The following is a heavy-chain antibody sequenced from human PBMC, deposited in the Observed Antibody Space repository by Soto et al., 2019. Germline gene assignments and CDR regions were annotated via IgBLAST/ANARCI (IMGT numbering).Heavy chain of an antibody. Sequence: GASVKVSCKTAGYTFTSYALHWVRQAPGQRLEWMGWINAGNGNTKYSRKFQGRVIITRDTSASTAYMELRSLRSEDAAVYYCARDSGGMDVWGQGTTVTVSS. CDR2: INAGNGNT. V-gene: IGHV1-3*01. CDR3: ARDSGGMDV. CDR1: GYTFTSYA. J-gene: IGHJ6*02.